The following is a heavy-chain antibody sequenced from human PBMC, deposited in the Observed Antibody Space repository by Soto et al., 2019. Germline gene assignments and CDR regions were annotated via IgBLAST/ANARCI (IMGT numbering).Heavy chain of an antibody. J-gene: IGHJ3*01. CDR3: LGGIGYSYGYHAFDL. Sequence: PGVSLRLSCAASGFTFSDNILHWVRQAPGKGLEWLAFISADGDTKYYADSVKGRFTISRGNSKNTLYLQMNSLRREDTSVYYCLGGIGYSYGYHAFDLWGQGTMVTVSS. CDR2: ISADGDTK. D-gene: IGHD5-18*01. V-gene: IGHV3-30-3*01. CDR1: GFTFSDNI.